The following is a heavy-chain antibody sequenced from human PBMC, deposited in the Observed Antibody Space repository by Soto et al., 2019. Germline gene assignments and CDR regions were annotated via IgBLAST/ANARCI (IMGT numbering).Heavy chain of an antibody. D-gene: IGHD3-22*01. CDR2: IIPIFGTA. CDR1: GGTFSSYA. J-gene: IGHJ4*02. Sequence: QVQLVQSGAEVKKPGSSVKVSCKASGGTFSSYAISWVRQAPGQGLEWMGGIIPIFGTANYAQKFQGRVTITADESTSTAYMELSSLRSEDTAVYYCARSGYYDSSGYYTYFDYWGQGTLVTVSS. V-gene: IGHV1-69*01. CDR3: ARSGYYDSSGYYTYFDY.